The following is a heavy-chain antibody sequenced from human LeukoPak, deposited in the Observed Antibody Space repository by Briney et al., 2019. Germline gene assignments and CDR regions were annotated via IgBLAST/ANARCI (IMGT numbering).Heavy chain of an antibody. V-gene: IGHV3-33*01. J-gene: IGHJ3*02. CDR3: ARQKTRMPLLWFGELLYGAFDI. Sequence: GGSLRPSCAASGFTSSSYGMHWVRQAPGKGLERVAVIWYDGSNNYYADSVKGRFTISRDNSKNTLYLQMNSLRAEDTAVYYCARQKTRMPLLWFGELLYGAFDIWGQGTMVTVSS. D-gene: IGHD3-10*01. CDR2: IWYDGSNN. CDR1: GFTSSSYG.